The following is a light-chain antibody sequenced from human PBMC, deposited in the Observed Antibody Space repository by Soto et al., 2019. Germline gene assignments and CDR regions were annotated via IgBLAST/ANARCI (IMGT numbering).Light chain of an antibody. CDR3: QSYDTNYVI. Sequence: QSVLTQPPSVSGAPGQRVTISCTGSSSNIGAGYDVHWYQQLPGTAPKLLIYGNINRPSGVPDRFSGSKSGTSGFLAITGLQAEDEADYYCQSYDTNYVIFGGGTQLTVL. CDR1: SSNIGAGYD. CDR2: GNI. V-gene: IGLV1-40*01. J-gene: IGLJ2*01.